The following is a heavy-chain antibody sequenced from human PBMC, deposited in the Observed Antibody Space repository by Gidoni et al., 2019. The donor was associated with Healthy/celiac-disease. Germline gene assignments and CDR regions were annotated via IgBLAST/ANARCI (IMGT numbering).Heavy chain of an antibody. Sequence: EVQLVESGGGLVKPGRSLRLSCTASGFTFGDYAMSWFRQAPGKGLEWVGFIRSKAYGGTTEYAASVKGRFTISRDDSNSIAYLQMNSLKTEDTAVYYCARGRTRGSSWSDYWGQGTLVTVSS. D-gene: IGHD6-13*01. CDR3: ARGRTRGSSWSDY. CDR1: GFTFGDYA. V-gene: IGHV3-49*05. CDR2: IRSKAYGGTT. J-gene: IGHJ4*02.